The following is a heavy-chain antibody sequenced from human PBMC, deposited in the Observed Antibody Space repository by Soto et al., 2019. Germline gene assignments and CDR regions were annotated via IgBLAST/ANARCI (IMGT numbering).Heavy chain of an antibody. V-gene: IGHV3-30*03. CDR3: ARTSDWTTVTTPPDY. D-gene: IGHD4-4*01. CDR1: GFTFSSYG. CDR2: ISYDGSNK. J-gene: IGHJ4*02. Sequence: QVQLVESGGGVVQPGRSLRLSCAASGFTFSSYGMHWVRQAPGKGLEWVAVISYDGSNKYYADSVKGRFTISRDNSKNTLYLQMNSLRAEDTAVYYCARTSDWTTVTTPPDYWGQGTLVTVSS.